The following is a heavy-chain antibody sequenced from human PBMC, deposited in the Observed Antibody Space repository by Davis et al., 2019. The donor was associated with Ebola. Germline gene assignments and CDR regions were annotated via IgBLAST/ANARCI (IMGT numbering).Heavy chain of an antibody. CDR2: ISSSSSYT. CDR1: GFTFSDYY. D-gene: IGHD2-8*01. Sequence: GGSLRLSCAASGFTFSDYYMSWIRQAPGKGLEWVSYISSSSSYTNYADSVKGRFTISRDNAKNSLYLQMNSLRAEDTAVYYCARSYSPYCTNGVCYREDYYGMDVWGQGTTVTVSS. CDR3: ARSYSPYCTNGVCYREDYYGMDV. V-gene: IGHV3-11*06. J-gene: IGHJ6*02.